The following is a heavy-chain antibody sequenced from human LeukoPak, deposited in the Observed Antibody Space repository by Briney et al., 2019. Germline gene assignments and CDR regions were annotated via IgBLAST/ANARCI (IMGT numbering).Heavy chain of an antibody. CDR1: GFTFSSYS. V-gene: IGHV3-21*01. D-gene: IGHD3-22*01. Sequence: PGGSLRLSCAASGFTFSSYSMNWVRQAPGKGLEWVSSISSSSSYIYYADSVKGRFTISRDNAKNSLYLQMNSLRAEDTAVYYCARDNYDSSTPYYFDNWGQGTLVTVSS. CDR2: ISSSSSYI. J-gene: IGHJ4*02. CDR3: ARDNYDSSTPYYFDN.